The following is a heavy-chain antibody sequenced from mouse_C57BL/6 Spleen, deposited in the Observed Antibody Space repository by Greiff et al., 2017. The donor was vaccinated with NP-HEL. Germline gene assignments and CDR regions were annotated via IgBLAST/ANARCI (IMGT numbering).Heavy chain of an antibody. CDR1: GYAFSSYW. CDR3: ARSGGYGSDYFDY. V-gene: IGHV1-80*01. CDR2: IYPGDGDT. J-gene: IGHJ2*01. D-gene: IGHD1-1*01. Sequence: QVQLQQSGAELVKPGASVKISCKASGYAFSSYWMNWVKQRPGKGLEWIGQIYPGDGDTNYNGKFKGKATLTADKSSSTAYMQLSSLTSEDSAVYFCARSGGYGSDYFDYWGQGTTLTVSS.